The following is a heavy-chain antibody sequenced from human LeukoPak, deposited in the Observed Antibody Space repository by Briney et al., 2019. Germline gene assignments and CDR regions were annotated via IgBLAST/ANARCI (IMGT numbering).Heavy chain of an antibody. CDR2: ISGSGSTK. Sequence: GRSLRLSCAASGFTFSDYYMSWIRQAPGEGLEWVSHISGSGSTKIYADSVKGRFTISRDNAENSLYLQVNSLRAEDTAVYYCARDRDLWFGELYYFDYWGQGTLVTVSS. V-gene: IGHV3-11*01. J-gene: IGHJ4*02. CDR3: ARDRDLWFGELYYFDY. CDR1: GFTFSDYY. D-gene: IGHD3-10*01.